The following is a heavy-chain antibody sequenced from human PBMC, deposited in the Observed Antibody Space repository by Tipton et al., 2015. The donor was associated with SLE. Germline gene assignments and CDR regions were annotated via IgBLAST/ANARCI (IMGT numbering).Heavy chain of an antibody. J-gene: IGHJ5*02. Sequence: TLSLTCTVSGGPINSNTHSWGWVRQPPGKGLEWVGHIYYSGTTYYNPSLKSRVTISLDTSKNQFSLDLTSVTAADTAVYFCARDRHDFWGREMSREINWFDPWGQGTMVIVS. V-gene: IGHV4-39*07. CDR2: IYYSGTT. CDR1: GGPINSNTHS. CDR3: ARDRHDFWGREMSREINWFDP. D-gene: IGHD3-3*01.